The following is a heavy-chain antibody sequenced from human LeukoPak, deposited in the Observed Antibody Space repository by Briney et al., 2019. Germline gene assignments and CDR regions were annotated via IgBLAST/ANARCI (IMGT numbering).Heavy chain of an antibody. CDR2: IIPIFGTA. CDR3: ARDQSSSSCAFDY. J-gene: IGHJ4*02. D-gene: IGHD6-13*01. Sequence: SVKVSCKASGGTFSSYAISWVRQAPGQGLEWMGGIIPIFGTANYAQKFQGRVTITTDESTSTAYMELSSLRSEDTAVYYCARDQSSSSCAFDYWGQGTLVTVSS. CDR1: GGTFSSYA. V-gene: IGHV1-69*05.